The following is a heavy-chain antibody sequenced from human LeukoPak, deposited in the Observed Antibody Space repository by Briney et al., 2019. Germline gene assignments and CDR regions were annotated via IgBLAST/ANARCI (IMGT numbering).Heavy chain of an antibody. D-gene: IGHD2-2*01. Sequence: GESLKISCKGSGYSFTSYWIGWVRPMPGKGLEWMGIIYPGDSDTRYSPSFQGQVTISADKSISTAYLQWSSLKASDTAMYYCARTVVPAASWFDPWGQGTLVTVSS. CDR2: IYPGDSDT. J-gene: IGHJ5*02. V-gene: IGHV5-51*01. CDR3: ARTVVPAASWFDP. CDR1: GYSFTSYW.